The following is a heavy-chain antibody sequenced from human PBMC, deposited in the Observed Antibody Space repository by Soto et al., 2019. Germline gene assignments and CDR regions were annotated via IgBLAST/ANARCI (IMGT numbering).Heavy chain of an antibody. CDR2: INAGNGNT. Sequence: ASVKFSCKASGYTFTSYAMHWVRQAPGQRLEWMGWINAGNGNTKYSQKFQGRVTITRDTSASTAYMELSSLRSEDTAVYYCARASSPAAPSYNWFDPWGQGTLVTVS. V-gene: IGHV1-3*01. D-gene: IGHD2-15*01. J-gene: IGHJ5*02. CDR3: ARASSPAAPSYNWFDP. CDR1: GYTFTSYA.